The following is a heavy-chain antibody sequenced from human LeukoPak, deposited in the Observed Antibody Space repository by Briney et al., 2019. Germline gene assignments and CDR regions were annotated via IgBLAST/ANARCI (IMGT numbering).Heavy chain of an antibody. J-gene: IGHJ4*02. Sequence: GGSLRLSCAASRFTLSTYWMSWVRQAPGKGLEWVANIKEDGTETYYVDSVKGRFTISRDNAKNSLYLQMNSLRVEDTAVYYCAKEGRSLQTYWGQGTLVTVSS. V-gene: IGHV3-7*03. CDR3: AKEGRSLQTY. CDR1: RFTLSTYW. CDR2: IKEDGTET. D-gene: IGHD5-24*01.